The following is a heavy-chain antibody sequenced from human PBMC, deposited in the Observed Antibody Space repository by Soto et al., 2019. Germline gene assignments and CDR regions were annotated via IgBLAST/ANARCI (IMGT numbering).Heavy chain of an antibody. CDR1: GFTFSSYG. V-gene: IGHV3-23*01. CDR2: ISGSGGST. CDR3: AKSSGYDQRSYFDY. J-gene: IGHJ4*02. Sequence: GGSLRLSCAASGFTFSSYGMHWVRQAPGKGLEWVSAISGSGGSTYYADSVKGRFTISRDNSKNTLYLQMNSLRAEDTAVYYCAKSSGYDQRSYFDYWGQGTLVTVSS. D-gene: IGHD5-12*01.